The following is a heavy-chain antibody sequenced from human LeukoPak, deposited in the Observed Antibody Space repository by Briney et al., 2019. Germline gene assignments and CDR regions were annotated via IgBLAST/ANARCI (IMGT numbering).Heavy chain of an antibody. CDR2: IYYSGNT. D-gene: IGHD2-2*01. V-gene: IGHV4-39*01. J-gene: IGHJ4*02. Sequence: SETLSLTCTVPGGSISNSDYYWGWIRQPPGKGLEWIGSIYYSGNTYYNPSLKSRITISVDTSKNQFSLKLSSVTAADTAVYYCARLVGEQPDFDYWGQGTLVTVSS. CDR1: GGSISNSDYY. CDR3: ARLVGEQPDFDY.